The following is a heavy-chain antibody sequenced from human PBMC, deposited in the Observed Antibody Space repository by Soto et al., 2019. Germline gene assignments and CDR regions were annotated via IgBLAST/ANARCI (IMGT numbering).Heavy chain of an antibody. D-gene: IGHD3-10*01. CDR3: ARDRVRGVSLCY. J-gene: IGHJ4*02. V-gene: IGHV1-46*03. CDR1: GYTFTSYY. Sequence: ASVKVSCKASGYTFTSYYMHWVRQAPGQGLEWTGIINPSGGSTSYAQKFQGRVTMTRDTSTSTVYMELSSPRSEDTAVYYCARDRVRGVSLCYWGQGTLVTVSS. CDR2: INPSGGST.